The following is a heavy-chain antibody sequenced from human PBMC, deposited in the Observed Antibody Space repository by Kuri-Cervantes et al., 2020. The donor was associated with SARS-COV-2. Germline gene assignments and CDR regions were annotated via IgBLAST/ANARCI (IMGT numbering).Heavy chain of an antibody. V-gene: IGHV3-11*04. D-gene: IGHD7-27*01. CDR3: ARDLRLGKSLDY. CDR2: IGPSGTTK. Sequence: GGSLRLSCTASGSIFSDYYMTWIRQAPGKGLEWVSNIGPSGTTKYYADSVKGRFTISRGNAKNSLYLQMSSLRAEDTAVYYCARDLRLGKSLDYWGQGTLVTVSS. J-gene: IGHJ4*02. CDR1: GSIFSDYY.